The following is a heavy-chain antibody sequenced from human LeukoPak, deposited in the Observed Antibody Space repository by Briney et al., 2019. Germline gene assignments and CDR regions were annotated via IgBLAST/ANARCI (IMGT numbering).Heavy chain of an antibody. D-gene: IGHD6-13*01. Sequence: ASVKVSCKASGYTFTGYYTHWVRQAPGQGLEWMGWTNPNSGGANYAQKFQGRVTMTRDTSISTAYMELSRLTSDDTAVYYCAKDCSSWPARGDYFDYWGQGTLVTVSS. J-gene: IGHJ4*02. CDR3: AKDCSSWPARGDYFDY. CDR2: TNPNSGGA. V-gene: IGHV1-2*02. CDR1: GYTFTGYY.